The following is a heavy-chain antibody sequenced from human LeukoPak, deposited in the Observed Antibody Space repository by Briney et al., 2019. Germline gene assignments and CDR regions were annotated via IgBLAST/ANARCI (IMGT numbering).Heavy chain of an antibody. D-gene: IGHD1-1*01. V-gene: IGHV3-74*01. CDR2: MNNDGSIR. CDR3: ARDQLEPSRWSDY. Sequence: GGSLRLSCATSGFTFSTYWMHWVRQAPGKGLVWVSRMNNDGSIRDYADSVKGRFTISRDNAKNTLYLQMNSLRVEDTAVYYCARDQLEPSRWSDYWGQGTLVTVSS. CDR1: GFTFSTYW. J-gene: IGHJ4*02.